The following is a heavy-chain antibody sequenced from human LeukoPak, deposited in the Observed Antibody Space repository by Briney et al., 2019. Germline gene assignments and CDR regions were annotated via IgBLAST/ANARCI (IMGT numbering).Heavy chain of an antibody. V-gene: IGHV4-59*01. J-gene: IGHJ6*03. CDR3: ARVSGSYDYYYMDV. Sequence: SETLSLTCTVSGESISSYYWSWIRQPPGKGLEWIGYVHYSGSSAYIASLKSRVTMSVDMSKNQFSLKLSSVTAADTAVYYCARVSGSYDYYYMDVWGKGTTVTVSS. D-gene: IGHD1-26*01. CDR1: GESISSYY. CDR2: VHYSGSS.